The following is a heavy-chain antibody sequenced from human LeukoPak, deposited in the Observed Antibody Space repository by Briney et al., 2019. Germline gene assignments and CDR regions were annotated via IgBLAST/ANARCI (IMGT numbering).Heavy chain of an antibody. D-gene: IGHD3-3*01. Sequence: PGGSLRLSCAASGFTFSSYSMDLVRQAPGKGLEWVSYISSSSSTIYYADSVKGRFTISRDNAKNSLYLQMNSLRAEDTAVYYCARDNIPDFWSGSFDPWGQGTLVTVSS. CDR1: GFTFSSYS. J-gene: IGHJ5*02. V-gene: IGHV3-48*01. CDR2: ISSSSSTI. CDR3: ARDNIPDFWSGSFDP.